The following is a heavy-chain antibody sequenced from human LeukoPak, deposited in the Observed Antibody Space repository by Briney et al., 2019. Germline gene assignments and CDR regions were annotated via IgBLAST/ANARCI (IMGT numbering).Heavy chain of an antibody. J-gene: IGHJ4*02. D-gene: IGHD6-19*01. CDR3: AREYSSGWPNPDY. Sequence: GGSLRLSCAASGFTFSSYGMHWVRQAPGKGLKGVPVISYDGSNKYYADSVKGRFTISRDNAKNSLYLQMNSLRAEDTAVYYCAREYSSGWPNPDYWGQGTLVTVSS. CDR2: ISYDGSNK. V-gene: IGHV3-30*03. CDR1: GFTFSSYG.